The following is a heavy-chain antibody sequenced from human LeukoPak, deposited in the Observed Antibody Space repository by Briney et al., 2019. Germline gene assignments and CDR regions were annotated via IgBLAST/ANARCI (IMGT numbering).Heavy chain of an antibody. V-gene: IGHV4-4*08. J-gene: IGHJ4*02. CDR2: IYYSGST. D-gene: IGHD3-22*01. CDR1: GGSISSYY. CDR3: TRELSGSQDY. Sequence: PSETLSLTCTVSGGSISSYYWSWIRQPPGKGLEWIGYIYYSGSTNYNPSLKSRVTISVDTSKNQFSLKLSSVTAADTAVYYCTRELSGSQDYWGQGTLVTVSS.